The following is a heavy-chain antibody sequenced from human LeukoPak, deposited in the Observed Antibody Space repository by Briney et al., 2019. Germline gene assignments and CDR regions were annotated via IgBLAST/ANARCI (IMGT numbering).Heavy chain of an antibody. Sequence: PSDTLSLTCAVYGGSFSGYYWSWIRQPPGKGLEWIGEINHSGSTNYNPSLKSRVTISVDTSKNQFSLKLSSVTAADTAVYYCARGIWFGEIDYWGQGTLVTVSS. J-gene: IGHJ4*02. CDR1: GGSFSGYY. CDR3: ARGIWFGEIDY. D-gene: IGHD3-10*01. V-gene: IGHV4-34*01. CDR2: INHSGST.